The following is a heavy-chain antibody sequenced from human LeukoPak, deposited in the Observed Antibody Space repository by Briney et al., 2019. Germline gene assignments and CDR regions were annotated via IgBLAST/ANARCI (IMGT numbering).Heavy chain of an antibody. V-gene: IGHV4-61*01. J-gene: IGHJ6*02. D-gene: IGHD6-19*01. CDR2: IYYSGST. CDR1: GGSVSSGSYY. Sequence: SETLSLTCTVSGGSVSSGSYYWSWIRQPPGKGLEWIGYIYYSGSTNYNPSLKSRVTMSVDTSKNQFSLKLSSVTAADTAVYYCARDQSHSSGWYRLGDTATGVDVWGQGTTVTVSS. CDR3: ARDQSHSSGWYRLGDTATGVDV.